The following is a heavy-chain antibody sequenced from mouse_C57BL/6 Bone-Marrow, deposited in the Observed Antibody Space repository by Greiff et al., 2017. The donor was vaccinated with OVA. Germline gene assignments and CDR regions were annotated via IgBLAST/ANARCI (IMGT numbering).Heavy chain of an antibody. J-gene: IGHJ2*01. D-gene: IGHD1-1*01. CDR1: GYAFSSYW. Sequence: VMLVESGAELVKPGASVKISCKASGYAFSSYWMNWVKQRPGKGLEWIGQIYPGDGDTNYNGKFKGKATLTADKSSSTAYMQLSSLTSEDSAVYFCARRGSSYFDYWGQGTTLTVSS. CDR3: ARRGSSYFDY. CDR2: IYPGDGDT. V-gene: IGHV1-80*01.